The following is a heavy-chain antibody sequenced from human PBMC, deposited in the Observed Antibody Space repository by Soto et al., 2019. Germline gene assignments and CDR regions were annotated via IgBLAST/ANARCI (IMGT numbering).Heavy chain of an antibody. V-gene: IGHV5-10-1*01. CDR2: IDPSDSYT. CDR1: GYSFTSYW. J-gene: IGHJ4*02. Sequence: GESRKISCKGSGYSFTSYWISWVRQMPGKGLEWMGRIDPSDSYTNYSPSFQGHVTISADKSISTAYLQWSSLKASDTAMYYCARHTDWYYYDSSGYIYWGQGTLVTVSS. D-gene: IGHD3-22*01. CDR3: ARHTDWYYYDSSGYIY.